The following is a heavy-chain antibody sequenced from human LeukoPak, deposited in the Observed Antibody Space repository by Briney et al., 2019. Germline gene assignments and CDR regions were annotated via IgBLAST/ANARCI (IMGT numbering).Heavy chain of an antibody. J-gene: IGHJ2*01. V-gene: IGHV3-23*01. CDR1: GFTFSSYA. Sequence: GGSLRLSCAGSGFTFSSYAMTWVRQAPGKGLEWVSVISGSGGSSYYVDSVKGRFTISRDNSKNTLYLQMNSLRAEDTAVYYCAKGSRSTVLFPTGDLWGRGTLVTVSS. CDR3: AKGSRSTVLFPTGDL. CDR2: ISGSGGSS. D-gene: IGHD4-17*01.